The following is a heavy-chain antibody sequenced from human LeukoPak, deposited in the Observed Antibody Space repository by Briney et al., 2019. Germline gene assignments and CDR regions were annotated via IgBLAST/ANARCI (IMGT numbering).Heavy chain of an antibody. CDR3: AREHYFYYIDG. CDR2: VNQAGTEE. CDR1: GFAFSSQW. J-gene: IGHJ6*03. V-gene: IGHV3-7*03. Sequence: GSLRLSCAASGFAFSSQWMSWVRQAPGKGLEWVANVNQAGTEEYYVDSVKGRFTISRDNAENSLYLQMNSLRAEDTAVYYCAREHYFYYIDGWGKGTTVTVSS.